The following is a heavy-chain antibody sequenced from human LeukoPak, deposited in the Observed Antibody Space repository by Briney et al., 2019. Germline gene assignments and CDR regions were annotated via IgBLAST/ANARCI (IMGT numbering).Heavy chain of an antibody. D-gene: IGHD5-12*01. Sequence: GGTLRLSCAGSGFPFSSHGMNWVRQPPGKGLEWVSGISPGGPTYYADSVKGRFTISRDDSKNTLYLQMKNLRAEDTAVYYCAKDGAWLRFDDWGQGILVSVSS. CDR3: AKDGAWLRFDD. CDR1: GFPFSSHG. J-gene: IGHJ4*02. V-gene: IGHV3-23*01. CDR2: ISPGGPT.